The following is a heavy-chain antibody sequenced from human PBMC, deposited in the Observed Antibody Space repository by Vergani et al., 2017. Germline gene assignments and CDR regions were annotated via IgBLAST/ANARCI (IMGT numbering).Heavy chain of an antibody. CDR2: IYYSGSI. V-gene: IGHV4-39*01. J-gene: IGHJ5*02. Sequence: QLQLQESGPGLVKPSETLSLTCTVSGGSISSSSYYWGWIRQPPGKGLEWIGSIYYSGSIYYNPSLKSRVTISVDTSKNQFSLKLSSVTAADTAVYYCARLSGIAAALGLFDPWGQGTLVTVSS. CDR3: ARLSGIAAALGLFDP. D-gene: IGHD6-13*01. CDR1: GGSISSSSYY.